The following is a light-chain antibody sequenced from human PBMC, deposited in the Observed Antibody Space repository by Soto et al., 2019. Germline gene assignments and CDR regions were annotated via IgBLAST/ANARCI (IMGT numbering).Light chain of an antibody. Sequence: EIVMTQSPATLSVSPGERATLSCRASQSVSSNLAWYQQKPSQAPRLLIYGASTRATGIPARFSGSGSGTEFTLTISSLQSEDFAVYYCQQYNNWPKTFGGGTKVDIK. J-gene: IGKJ4*01. CDR2: GAS. V-gene: IGKV3-15*01. CDR3: QQYNNWPKT. CDR1: QSVSSN.